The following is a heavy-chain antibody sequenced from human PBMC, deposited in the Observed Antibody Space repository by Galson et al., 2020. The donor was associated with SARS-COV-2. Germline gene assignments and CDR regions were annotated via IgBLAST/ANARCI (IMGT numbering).Heavy chain of an antibody. CDR2: ISYDGSNK. V-gene: IGHV3-30*01. CDR3: AREARYSYGSLCDY. J-gene: IGHJ4*02. CDR1: GFTFSSYA. Sequence: GESLKISCAASGFTFSSYAMHWVRQAPGKGLEWVAVISYDGSNKYYADSVKGRFTISRDNSKNTLYLQMNSLRAEDTAVYYCAREARYSYGSLCDYWGQGTLVTVSS. D-gene: IGHD5-18*01.